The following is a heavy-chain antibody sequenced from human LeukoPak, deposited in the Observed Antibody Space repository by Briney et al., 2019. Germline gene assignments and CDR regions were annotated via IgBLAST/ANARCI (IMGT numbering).Heavy chain of an antibody. D-gene: IGHD2-2*02. CDR2: ISSSSSYI. J-gene: IGHJ5*02. CDR3: ARGAAAVISNWFDP. V-gene: IGHV3-21*01. Sequence: GGPLRLSCAASGFTFSSYSMNWVRQAPGRGLEWVSSISSSSSYIYYADSVKGRFTISRDNAKNSLYLQMNSLRAEDTAVYYCARGAAAVISNWFDPWGQGTLVTVSS. CDR1: GFTFSSYS.